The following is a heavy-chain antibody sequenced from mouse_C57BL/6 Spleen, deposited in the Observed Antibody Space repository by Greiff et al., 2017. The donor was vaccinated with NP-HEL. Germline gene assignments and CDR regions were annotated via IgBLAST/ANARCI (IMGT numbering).Heavy chain of an antibody. D-gene: IGHD2-4*01. Sequence: QVQLQQPGAELVKPGASVKMSCKASGYTFTSYWLTWVKQRPGQGLEWIGDIYPGSGSTNYTEKFQSKATLTVDTSSSTAYMQLSSLTSEDSAVYYCARGDYDYDDYYAMDYWGQGTSGTVSS. CDR3: ARGDYDYDDYYAMDY. CDR2: IYPGSGST. V-gene: IGHV1-55*01. J-gene: IGHJ4*01. CDR1: GYTFTSYW.